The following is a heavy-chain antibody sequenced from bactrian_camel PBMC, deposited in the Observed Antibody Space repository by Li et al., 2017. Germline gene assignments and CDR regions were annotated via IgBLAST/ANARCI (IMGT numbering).Heavy chain of an antibody. J-gene: IGHJ4*01. CDR2: IDTDGST. D-gene: IGHD2*01. V-gene: IGHV3S6*01. Sequence: HVQLVESGGGSVQAGGSLTLTCVASGYTYNRYCMGWFRLAPGKEREGVAIIDTDGSTFYADSVTGRFTISQDNSKNTLFLQMNSLKPEDTAVYYCTGEAVGPAYSGGVYYTGDYWGQGTQVTVS. CDR3: TGEAVGPAYSGGVYYTGDY. CDR1: GYTYNRYC.